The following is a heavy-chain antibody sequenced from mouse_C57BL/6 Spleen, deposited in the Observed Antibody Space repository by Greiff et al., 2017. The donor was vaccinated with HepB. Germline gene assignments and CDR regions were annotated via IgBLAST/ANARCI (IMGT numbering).Heavy chain of an antibody. D-gene: IGHD1-1*01. CDR2: IDPETGGT. J-gene: IGHJ3*01. Sequence: VQLQQSGAELVRPGASVTLSCKASGYTFTDYEMHWVKQTPVHGLEWIGAIDPETGGTAYNQKFKGKAILTADKSSSTAYMQLRSLTSEDSAVYYCTRSKINYCGSSPFAYWGQGTLVTVSA. V-gene: IGHV1-15*01. CDR1: GYTFTDYE. CDR3: TRSKINYCGSSPFAY.